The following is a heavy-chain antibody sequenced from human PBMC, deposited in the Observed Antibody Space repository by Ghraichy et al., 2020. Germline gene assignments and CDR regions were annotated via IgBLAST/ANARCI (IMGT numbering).Heavy chain of an antibody. D-gene: IGHD1-26*01. J-gene: IGHJ4*02. CDR3: AVPVRIVGATSGY. CDR1: GFTFSSYS. V-gene: IGHV3-48*02. Sequence: ETLSLTCAASGFTFSSYSMNWVRQAPGKGLEWVSYISSSSSTIYYADSVKGRFTISRDNAKNSLYLQMNSLRDEDTAVYYCAVPVRIVGATSGYWGQGTLVTVSS. CDR2: ISSSSSTI.